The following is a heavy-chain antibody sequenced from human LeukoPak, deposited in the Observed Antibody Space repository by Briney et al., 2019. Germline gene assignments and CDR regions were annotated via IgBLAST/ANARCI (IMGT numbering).Heavy chain of an antibody. D-gene: IGHD1-1*01. V-gene: IGHV3-23*01. CDR3: ASLNARRVSGVRSRKVGTDKGRNDQRNYYYGMDV. J-gene: IGHJ6*02. Sequence: AGGSLRLSCAASGFTFSSYAMSWVRQAPGKGLEWVSAISGSGGSTYYADSVKGRFTISRDNSKNTLYLQMNSLRAEDTAVYYCASLNARRVSGVRSRKVGTDKGRNDQRNYYYGMDVWGQGTTVTVSS. CDR2: ISGSGGST. CDR1: GFTFSSYA.